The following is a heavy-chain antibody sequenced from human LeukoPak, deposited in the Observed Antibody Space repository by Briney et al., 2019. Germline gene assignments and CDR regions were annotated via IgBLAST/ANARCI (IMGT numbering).Heavy chain of an antibody. Sequence: GGSLRLSCAASGFTFDDYGMSWVRQAPGKGLEWVSGINWNGGSTGYADSVKGRFTISRDNAKNSLYLQMNSLRAEDTALYYCARISSSSWLYYFGYWGQGTLVTVSS. V-gene: IGHV3-20*04. CDR1: GFTFDDYG. CDR2: INWNGGST. D-gene: IGHD6-13*01. J-gene: IGHJ4*02. CDR3: ARISSSSWLYYFGY.